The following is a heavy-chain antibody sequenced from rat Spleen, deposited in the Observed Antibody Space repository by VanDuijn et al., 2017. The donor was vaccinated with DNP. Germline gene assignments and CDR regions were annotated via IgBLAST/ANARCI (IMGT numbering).Heavy chain of an antibody. J-gene: IGHJ2*01. CDR2: IFTSGGST. V-gene: IGHV5-27*01. CDR3: TTDFERGY. Sequence: EVQLVESGGDSVQPGRSLKLSCVVSGLTFSDYHMAWVRQAPKRGLEWVAAIFTSGGSTYYRDSVKGRFTISRDDAKSTLYLQMNSLRSEDTATYYCTTDFERGYWGQGVMVTVSS. D-gene: IGHD1-11*01. CDR1: GLTFSDYH.